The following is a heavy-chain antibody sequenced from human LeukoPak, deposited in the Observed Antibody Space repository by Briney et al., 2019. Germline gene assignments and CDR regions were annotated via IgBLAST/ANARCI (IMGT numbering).Heavy chain of an antibody. CDR2: IYHSGST. CDR1: GGSISSSSYY. V-gene: IGHV4-39*07. D-gene: IGHD2-15*01. Sequence: PSETLSLTCTVSGGSISSSSYYWGWIRQPPGKGLEWIGSIYHSGSTYYNPSLKSRVTISVDTSKNQFSLKLSSVTAADTAVYYCARGAIVVVPPHHTKNNWFDPWGQGTLVTVSS. J-gene: IGHJ5*02. CDR3: ARGAIVVVPPHHTKNNWFDP.